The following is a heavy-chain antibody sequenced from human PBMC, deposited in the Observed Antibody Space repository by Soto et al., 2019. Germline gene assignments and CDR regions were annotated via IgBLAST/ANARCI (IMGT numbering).Heavy chain of an antibody. J-gene: IGHJ5*02. CDR3: ARQGDSSSWYGNWFDP. Sequence: PSETLSLTCAVSGGSISSGGYSWSWIRQPPGKGLEWIGYIYHSGSTYYNPSLKSRVTISVDTSKNQFSLKLSSVTAADAAVYYCARQGDSSSWYGNWFDPWGQGTLVTVSS. CDR1: GGSISSGGYS. V-gene: IGHV4-30-2*01. D-gene: IGHD6-13*01. CDR2: IYHSGST.